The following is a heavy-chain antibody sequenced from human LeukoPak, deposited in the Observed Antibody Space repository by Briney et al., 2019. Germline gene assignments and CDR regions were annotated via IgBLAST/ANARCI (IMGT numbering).Heavy chain of an antibody. D-gene: IGHD2-2*01. Sequence: SQTLSLTCAISGDSVSSNSAAWNWIRQSPSRGLEWLGRTYYRSKWNNDYAVSVKSRITINPDTSKNQFSLQLNSVTPEDTAVYYCARDPFCSSTSCHDYYFDYWGQGTLVTVSS. CDR1: GDSVSSNSAA. V-gene: IGHV6-1*01. CDR2: TYYRSKWNN. CDR3: ARDPFCSSTSCHDYYFDY. J-gene: IGHJ4*02.